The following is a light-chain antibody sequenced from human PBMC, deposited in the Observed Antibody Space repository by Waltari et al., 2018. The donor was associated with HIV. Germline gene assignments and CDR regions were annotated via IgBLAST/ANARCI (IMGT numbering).Light chain of an antibody. CDR1: ASDIGYFDY. CDR3: CSYAGTYTYV. CDR2: DVF. V-gene: IGLV2-11*01. J-gene: IGLJ1*01. Sequence: QSALTQPRSVSGSPGQSVTISCTGTASDIGYFDYVSWYQQYPGKAPKVIIYDVFQRPAGVPHLFSASKSGITASLTISGLQDEDEADYYCCSYAGTYTYVFESGTTVTVL.